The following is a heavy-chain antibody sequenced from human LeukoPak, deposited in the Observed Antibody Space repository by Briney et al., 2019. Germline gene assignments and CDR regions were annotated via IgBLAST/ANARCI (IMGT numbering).Heavy chain of an antibody. D-gene: IGHD1-26*01. J-gene: IGHJ3*02. Sequence: PSETLSLTCTVSGGSISSSSYYWGWIRQPPGKGLEWIGSIYYSGSTYYNPSLKSRVTISVDTSKNQFSLKLSSVTAADTAVYYCARVATSIVGATHAFDIWGQGTMVTVSS. CDR1: GGSISSSSYY. CDR3: ARVATSIVGATHAFDI. V-gene: IGHV4-39*07. CDR2: IYYSGST.